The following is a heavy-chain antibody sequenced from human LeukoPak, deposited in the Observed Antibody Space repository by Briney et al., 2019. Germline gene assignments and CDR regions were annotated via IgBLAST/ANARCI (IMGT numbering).Heavy chain of an antibody. D-gene: IGHD3-16*01. J-gene: IGHJ5*02. CDR2: MNTDGSRT. V-gene: IGHV3-74*01. CDR1: GFTFSRYW. CDR3: ATRRGES. Sequence: PGGSLRLSCAASGFTFSRYWMHWVRQAPGKGLVWVSRMNTDGSRTDYADSVKGRFTISRDNAKNSVYLQMNSLRAEDTAMYYCATRRGESWGQGTLVTVSS.